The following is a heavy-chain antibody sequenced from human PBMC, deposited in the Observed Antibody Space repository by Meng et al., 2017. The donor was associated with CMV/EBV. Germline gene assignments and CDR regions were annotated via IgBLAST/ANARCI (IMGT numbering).Heavy chain of an antibody. CDR2: INHSGST. J-gene: IGHJ5*02. V-gene: IGHV4-34*01. CDR1: GGSFSCYY. Sequence: QLPLQRWGSGLVTASAHLSLPIAVYGGSFSCYYWSWIRQPPGKGLEWIGEINHSGSTNYNPSLKSRVTISVDTSKNQFSLKLSSVTAADTAVYYCARGVGGWFDPWGQGTLVTVSS. D-gene: IGHD1-26*01. CDR3: ARGVGGWFDP.